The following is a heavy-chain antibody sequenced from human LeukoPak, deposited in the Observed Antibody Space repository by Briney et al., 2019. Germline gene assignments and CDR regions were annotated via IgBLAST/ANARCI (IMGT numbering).Heavy chain of an antibody. D-gene: IGHD4-17*01. CDR2: IYYSGST. V-gene: IGHV4-39*02. J-gene: IGHJ4*02. CDR1: GGSISSSSYY. Sequence: SETLSLTCTVSGGSISSSSYYWGWIRQPPGKRLEWIGSIYYSGSTYYNPSLKSRVTISVDTSKNQFSLKLSSVTAADTAVYYCARENDDYGTNWGQGTLVTVSS. CDR3: ARENDDYGTN.